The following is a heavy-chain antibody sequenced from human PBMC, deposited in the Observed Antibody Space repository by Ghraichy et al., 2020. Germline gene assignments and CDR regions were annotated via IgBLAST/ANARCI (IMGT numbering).Heavy chain of an antibody. CDR3: ARVSFPGGREVITAGLVDS. CDR1: GFSFSSDS. CDR2: ISSRSSTI. V-gene: IGHV3-48*01. Sequence: GGSLRLSCAASGFSFSSDSMIWVRQAPGEGLEWVSYISSRSSTIYYADSVKGRFTISRDNAKNSLYLQMNNLRAEDTAVYYCARVSFPGGREVITAGLVDSWCQGTVVTVSS. J-gene: IGHJ4*02. D-gene: IGHD1-20*01.